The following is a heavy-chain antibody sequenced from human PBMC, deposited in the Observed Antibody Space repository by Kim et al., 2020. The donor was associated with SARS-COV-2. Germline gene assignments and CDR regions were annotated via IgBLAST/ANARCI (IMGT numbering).Heavy chain of an antibody. D-gene: IGHD5-12*01. V-gene: IGHV4-59*01. CDR2: IYYSGST. J-gene: IGHJ2*01. Sequence: SETLSLTCTVSGGSISSYYWSWIRQPPGKGLEWIGYIYYSGSTNYNPSLKSRVTISVDTSKNQFSLKLSSVTAADTAVYYCARDPRRWLLLTNYWYFDLWGRGNLVTVSS. CDR1: GGSISSYY. CDR3: ARDPRRWLLLTNYWYFDL.